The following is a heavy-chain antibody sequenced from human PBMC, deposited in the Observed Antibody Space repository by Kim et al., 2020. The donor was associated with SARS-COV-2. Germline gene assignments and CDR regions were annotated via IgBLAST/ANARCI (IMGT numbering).Heavy chain of an antibody. V-gene: IGHV1-24*01. CDR1: GYTLIALS. CDR3: ATGSPKGPPKWWFDP. Sequence: ASVKVSCKVTGYTLIALSMQWVRQAAGKGLAWMVGFDSEDVEKNYAEKFQGRVNMTEDTSTDTAYMKLSRLRSEDTAVYYVATGSPKGPPKWWFDPWGQGTLVTVSS. J-gene: IGHJ5*02. D-gene: IGHD2-8*01. CDR2: FDSEDVEK.